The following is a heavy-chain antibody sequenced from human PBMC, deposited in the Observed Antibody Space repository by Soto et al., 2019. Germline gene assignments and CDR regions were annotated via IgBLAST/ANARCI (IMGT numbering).Heavy chain of an antibody. J-gene: IGHJ6*02. D-gene: IGHD5-18*01. Sequence: QVQLVQSGAEVKKPGASVKVSCKASGYTFTSYGISWVRQAPGQGLEWMGWISVDNGNINYAQNLQGRVTMTTDTSTSTAYMELRSLRPDDTAIYYCARDQVAKWAPGSAMVNYYYGMDAWGQGTTVTVSS. CDR2: ISVDNGNI. CDR3: ARDQVAKWAPGSAMVNYYYGMDA. V-gene: IGHV1-18*04. CDR1: GYTFTSYG.